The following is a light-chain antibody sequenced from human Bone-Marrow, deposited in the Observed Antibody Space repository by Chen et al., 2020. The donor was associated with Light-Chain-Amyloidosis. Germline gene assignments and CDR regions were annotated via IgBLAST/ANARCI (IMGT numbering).Light chain of an antibody. CDR1: NIGSTS. J-gene: IGLJ3*02. Sequence: SYVLTQPSSVSVAPGQTATIACGGNNIGSTSVHWYQQTPGQAPLLVVYDDSARPSGIPERLCGSNAGNTATLTISRVEAGDEADYYCQVWDRSSDRPVFGGGTKLTVL. CDR2: DDS. V-gene: IGLV3-21*02. CDR3: QVWDRSSDRPV.